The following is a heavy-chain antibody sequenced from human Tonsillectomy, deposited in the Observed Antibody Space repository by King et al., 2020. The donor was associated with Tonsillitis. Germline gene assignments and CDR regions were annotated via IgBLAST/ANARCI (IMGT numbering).Heavy chain of an antibody. D-gene: IGHD5-18*01. V-gene: IGHV3-23*04. J-gene: IGHJ4*02. CDR1: EFTFSYYA. Sequence: VQLVESGGGVVQPGGSLRLSCAASEFTFSYYAMNWVRQAPGKGLEWVSAISGSGSSTYYADSVKGRFSISRDNSKNTLYLQMNSLRAEDTAVYYCAKDGVEYSYGLVQYYFDYWGQGTLVTVSS. CDR3: AKDGVEYSYGLVQYYFDY. CDR2: ISGSGSST.